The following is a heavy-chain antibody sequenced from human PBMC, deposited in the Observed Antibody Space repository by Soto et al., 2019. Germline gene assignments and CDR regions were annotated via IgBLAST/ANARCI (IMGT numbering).Heavy chain of an antibody. CDR3: ARDQGLWLGELGLPLAFDN. J-gene: IGHJ4*02. D-gene: IGHD3-10*01. Sequence: QVQLVESGGGVVQPGLSLTLSCAASGFAFNDYAIHWVRQAPGKGLEWVAVMSQNVDSEYYADSVKGRFTSSRDNSKSTVYLQMNSLRTEDTAVYYCARDQGLWLGELGLPLAFDNWGPGTLVTVSS. V-gene: IGHV3-30*03. CDR2: MSQNVDSE. CDR1: GFAFNDYA.